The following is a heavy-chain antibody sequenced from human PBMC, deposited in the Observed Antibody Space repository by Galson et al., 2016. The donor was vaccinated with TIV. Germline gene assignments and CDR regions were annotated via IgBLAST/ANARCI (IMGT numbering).Heavy chain of an antibody. CDR3: ATDGRDAYNPYFDS. D-gene: IGHD5-24*01. CDR2: ISPDGTDQ. J-gene: IGHJ4*02. CDR1: GFTFYRYR. V-gene: IGHV3-30*03. Sequence: SLRLSCAASGFTFYRYRMDWVRQAPGKGLEWIAVISPDGTDQNYADSMKGRFTISRDNSKNTLYLHMNNPGVEDTAVYYCATDGRDAYNPYFDSWGQGALVTVSS.